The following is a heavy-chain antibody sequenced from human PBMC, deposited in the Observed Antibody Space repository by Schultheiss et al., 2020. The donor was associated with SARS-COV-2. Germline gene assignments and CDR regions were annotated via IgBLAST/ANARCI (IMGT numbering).Heavy chain of an antibody. CDR2: INSDGSST. CDR3: ARNPGYCSSTSCYQYYYGMDV. Sequence: GGSLRLSCAASGFTFSSYWMHWVRQAPGKGLVWVSRINSDGSSTSYADSVKGRFTISRDNAKNTLYLQMNSLRAEDTAVYYCARNPGYCSSTSCYQYYYGMDVWGQGTTVTVSS. V-gene: IGHV3-74*01. J-gene: IGHJ6*02. D-gene: IGHD2-2*03. CDR1: GFTFSSYW.